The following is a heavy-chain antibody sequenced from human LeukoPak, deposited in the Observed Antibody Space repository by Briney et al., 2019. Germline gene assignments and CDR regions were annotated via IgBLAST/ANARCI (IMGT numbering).Heavy chain of an antibody. V-gene: IGHV1-18*03. Sequence: ASVKVSCKASGYTFTSXGISWVRQAPGQGLEWMGWISAXXXXXXXXXKLQGRVXXTXXXSTSTAYMELRSLRSDDMAVYYCARGLSGLDYWGQGTLVTVSS. CDR2: ISAXXXXX. CDR3: ARGLSGLDY. J-gene: IGHJ4*02. D-gene: IGHD3-3*01. CDR1: GYTFTSXG.